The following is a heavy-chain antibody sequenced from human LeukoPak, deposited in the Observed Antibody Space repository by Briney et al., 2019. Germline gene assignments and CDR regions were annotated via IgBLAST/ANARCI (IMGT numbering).Heavy chain of an antibody. CDR3: AREGSYDSLDY. V-gene: IGHV3-9*01. CDR2: ISWKSGII. J-gene: IGHJ4*02. Sequence: GRSLRLSCAASGFTFDDYAMHWVRQAPGKGLEWVSGISWKSGIIGYADSVKGRFTISRDNAKNSLYLQMNSLRAEDTAVYYCAREGSYDSLDYWGQGTLVTVSS. D-gene: IGHD2-15*01. CDR1: GFTFDDYA.